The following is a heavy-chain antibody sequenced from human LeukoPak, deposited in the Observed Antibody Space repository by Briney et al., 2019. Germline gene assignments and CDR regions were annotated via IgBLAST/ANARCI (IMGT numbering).Heavy chain of an antibody. J-gene: IGHJ4*02. CDR3: ARGSPDYPTDY. V-gene: IGHV4-34*01. CDR1: GGSFSGYY. Sequence: KTSETLSLTCAVYGGSFSGYYWSWIRQPPGKGLEWIGEINHSGSTNYNPSLKSRVTISVDTSKNQFSLKLSSVTAADTAVYYCARGSPDYPTDYWGQGTLVTVSS. CDR2: INHSGST. D-gene: IGHD3-16*01.